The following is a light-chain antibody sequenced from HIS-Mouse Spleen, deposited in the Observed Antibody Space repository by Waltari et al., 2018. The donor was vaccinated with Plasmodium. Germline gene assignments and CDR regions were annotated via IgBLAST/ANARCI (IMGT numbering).Light chain of an antibody. CDR2: RDS. Sequence: SYELTQPLPVSVALGQTASITCGGNSLGSKNVHWYQQKPGQAPVLVIYRDSNRPSGIPERFSGSNSGNTATLTISRAQAGDEADYYCQVWDSSTVFGGGTKLTVL. J-gene: IGLJ3*02. V-gene: IGLV3-9*01. CDR3: QVWDSSTV. CDR1: SLGSKN.